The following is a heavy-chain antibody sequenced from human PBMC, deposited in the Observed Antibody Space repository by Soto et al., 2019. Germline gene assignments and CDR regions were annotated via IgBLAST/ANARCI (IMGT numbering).Heavy chain of an antibody. CDR2: IYYSGST. D-gene: IGHD6-13*01. Sequence: AETLSLTCTVSGGSISSYYWSWIRQPPGKGLEWIGYIYYSGSTSYNPSLKSRVTISVDTSKNHFSLKLSSVTAADMAVYYCARVFSDSSSFFDPWGQGTLVTVSS. V-gene: IGHV4-59*12. J-gene: IGHJ5*02. CDR1: GGSISSYY. CDR3: ARVFSDSSSFFDP.